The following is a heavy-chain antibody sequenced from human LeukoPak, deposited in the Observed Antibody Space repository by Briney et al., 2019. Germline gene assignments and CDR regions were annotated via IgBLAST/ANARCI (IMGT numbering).Heavy chain of an antibody. CDR3: VKAIATKTWFDP. V-gene: IGHV1-2*02. CDR2: INPKSGGT. D-gene: IGHD6-13*01. CDR1: GYTFTGYY. Sequence: GASVKVSCKASGYTFTGYYIHWVRQAPGQGLEWMGWINPKSGGTNYTQKFQGRVTMTSDTSISTAYMELSRLGSDDTAVYYCVKAIATKTWFDPWGQGTVVTVSS. J-gene: IGHJ5*02.